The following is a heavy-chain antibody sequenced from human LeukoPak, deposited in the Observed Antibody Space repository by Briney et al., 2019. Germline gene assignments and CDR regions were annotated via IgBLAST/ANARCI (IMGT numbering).Heavy chain of an antibody. CDR3: ARCGMLALGYYYYYMDV. Sequence: SVKVSCKASVGTFSSYAISWVRQAPGQGLEWMGGIIPIFGTANYAQKFQGRVTITADESTSTAYMELSSLRSEDTAVYYCARCGMLALGYYYYYMDVWGKGTTVTVSS. J-gene: IGHJ6*03. D-gene: IGHD2-8*01. V-gene: IGHV1-69*13. CDR2: IIPIFGTA. CDR1: VGTFSSYA.